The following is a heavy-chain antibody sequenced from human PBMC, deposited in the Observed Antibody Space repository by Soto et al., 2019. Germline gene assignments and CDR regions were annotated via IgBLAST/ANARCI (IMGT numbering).Heavy chain of an antibody. CDR3: AKVAYGNYYDSSGYPLFDY. J-gene: IGHJ4*02. CDR2: ISYDGSNK. CDR1: GFTFSSYG. Sequence: LRLSCAASGFTFSSYGMHWVRQAPGKGLEWVAVISYDGSNKYYADSVKGRFTTSRDNSKNTLYLQMNSLRAEDTAVYYCAKVAYGNYYDSSGYPLFDYWGQGTLVTVSS. V-gene: IGHV3-30*18. D-gene: IGHD3-22*01.